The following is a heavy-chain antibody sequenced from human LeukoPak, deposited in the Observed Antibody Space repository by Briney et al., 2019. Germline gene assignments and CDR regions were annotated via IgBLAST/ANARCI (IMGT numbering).Heavy chain of an antibody. CDR3: ARGGVTRGYYYYGMDV. V-gene: IGHV3-66*01. D-gene: IGHD2-21*02. Sequence: GGSLRLSCAVSGFTVSSHYMSWVRQAPGKGLEWVSVIYSGGSNYYADSVKGRFTISRDNSKNTLYLQMNSLRAEDTAVYYCARGGVTRGYYYYGMDVWGQGTTVTVSS. CDR2: IYSGGSN. CDR1: GFTVSSHY. J-gene: IGHJ6*02.